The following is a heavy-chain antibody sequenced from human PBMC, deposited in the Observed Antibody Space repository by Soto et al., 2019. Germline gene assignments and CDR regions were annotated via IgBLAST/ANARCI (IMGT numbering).Heavy chain of an antibody. D-gene: IGHD6-13*01. CDR1: GGSISSYY. Sequence: SETLSLTCTVSGGSISSYYWSWIRRPPGKGLEWIGYIYYSGSTNYNPSLKSRVTISVDTSKNQFSLKLSSVTAADTAVYYCAREVGIAAAGVDYYYYYYGMDVWGQGTTVTVSS. V-gene: IGHV4-59*01. CDR3: AREVGIAAAGVDYYYYYYGMDV. J-gene: IGHJ6*02. CDR2: IYYSGST.